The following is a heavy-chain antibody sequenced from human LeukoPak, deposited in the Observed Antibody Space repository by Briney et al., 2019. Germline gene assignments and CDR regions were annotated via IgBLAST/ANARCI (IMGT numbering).Heavy chain of an antibody. J-gene: IGHJ4*02. D-gene: IGHD6-19*01. CDR1: GHTFTGYY. CDR3: AQSSGWDSLKY. CDR2: INPNSGGT. V-gene: IGHV1-2*02. Sequence: GASVKVSCKASGHTFTGYYMHWVRQAPGQGLEWMGWINPNSGGTNHAQKFQGRVSMTRDTSISTAYMELSRLRSDDTAVYYRAQSSGWDSLKYWGQGTLVTVSS.